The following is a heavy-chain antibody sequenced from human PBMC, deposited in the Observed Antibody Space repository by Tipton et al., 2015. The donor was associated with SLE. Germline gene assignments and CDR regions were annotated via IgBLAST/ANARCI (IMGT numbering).Heavy chain of an antibody. J-gene: IGHJ5*02. CDR1: GGSISSYY. D-gene: IGHD3-3*02. CDR3: ARGPPFMEWERNWFDP. V-gene: IGHV4-59*01. CDR2: IYYSGIT. Sequence: LRLSCTVSGGSISSYYWSWIRQPPGKGLEWIGYIYYSGITNYNPSLQSRVTISVDRSKNQFSLKLTSVTAADTVVYYCARGPPFMEWERNWFDPWGQGTQVTVSS.